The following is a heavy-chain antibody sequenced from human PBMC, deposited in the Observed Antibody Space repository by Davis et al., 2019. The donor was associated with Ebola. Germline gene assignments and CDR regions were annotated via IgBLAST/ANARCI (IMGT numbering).Heavy chain of an antibody. CDR2: IYYSDSPFYSGST. CDR3: ARDGPKDYGDYGDLGLKWYFNL. Sequence: SETLSLTCTVSGGSINSYYWSWIRQPPGKGLEWIGYIYYSDSPFYSGSTEYSPSLQRRVTISIDPSKNQFSLRLRSVTAADTAVYYCARDGPKDYGDYGDLGLKWYFNLWGRGTLVTVSS. J-gene: IGHJ2*01. V-gene: IGHV4-59*06. CDR1: GGSINSYY. D-gene: IGHD4-17*01.